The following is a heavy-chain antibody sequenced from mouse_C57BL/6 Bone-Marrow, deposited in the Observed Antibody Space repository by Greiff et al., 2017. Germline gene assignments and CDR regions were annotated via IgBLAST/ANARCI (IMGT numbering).Heavy chain of an antibody. Sequence: VQLQQSGAELVRPGASVKLSCTASGFNIKDYYMHWVKQRPEKGLEWIGRIDPEDGDTEYAPKFQGKATMTADTSSNTAYLQLSSLTSEDTAVYYCTTSYYGYDFDYWGQGTTLTVSS. CDR1: GFNIKDYY. J-gene: IGHJ2*01. CDR3: TTSYYGYDFDY. V-gene: IGHV14-1*01. CDR2: IDPEDGDT. D-gene: IGHD2-9*01.